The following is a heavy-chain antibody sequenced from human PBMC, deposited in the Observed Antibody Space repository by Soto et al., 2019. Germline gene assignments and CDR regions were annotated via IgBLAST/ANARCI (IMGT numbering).Heavy chain of an antibody. Sequence: PSETLSLTCTVSGYSISSGSLSGYYWSWIRQPPGKGLEWIGEISPSGTTNYSPSLKSRVSISVDTSKNQFSLNLTSLTAADTAVYYCARAPKVSGSAQTRPDFWGQGSLVTVSS. CDR3: ARAPKVSGSAQTRPDF. CDR1: GYSISSGSLSGYY. CDR2: ISPSGTT. V-gene: IGHV4-34*01. D-gene: IGHD6-6*01. J-gene: IGHJ4*02.